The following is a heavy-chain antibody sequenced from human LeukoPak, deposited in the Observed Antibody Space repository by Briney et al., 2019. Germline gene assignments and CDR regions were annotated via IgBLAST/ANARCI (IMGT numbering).Heavy chain of an antibody. J-gene: IGHJ4*02. CDR1: GFSVSNYG. Sequence: QPGGSLRLSCAVSGFSVSNYGMSWVRQAPGKGLEWISAISVDGEETFYADSVKGRFFISRDNSKNTLYLVMNSLRAEDTAVYRCAQGYISGWYPYWGQGSLVSVSS. V-gene: IGHV3-23*01. CDR3: AQGYISGWYPY. CDR2: ISVDGEET. D-gene: IGHD6-19*01.